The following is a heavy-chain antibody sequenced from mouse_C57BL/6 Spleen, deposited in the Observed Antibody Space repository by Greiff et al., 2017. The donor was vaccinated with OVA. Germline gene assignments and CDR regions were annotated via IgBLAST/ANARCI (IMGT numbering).Heavy chain of an antibody. J-gene: IGHJ1*03. CDR3: ASDDYDLSYWDFDV. V-gene: IGHV1-72*01. CDR2: IDPSSGGT. CDR1: GYTFTSYW. D-gene: IGHD2-4*01. Sequence: QVQLQQSGAELVKPGASVKLSCTASGYTFTSYWMHWVKQRPGRGLEWMGRIDPSSGGTKYYEKFQSKTTLTEDKPSSTAYMQLSSLTSEDSAVYYGASDDYDLSYWDFDVWGTGTTVTVSS.